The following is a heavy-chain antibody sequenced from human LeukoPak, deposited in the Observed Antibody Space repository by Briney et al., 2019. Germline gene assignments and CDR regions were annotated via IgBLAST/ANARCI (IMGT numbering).Heavy chain of an antibody. J-gene: IGHJ3*02. V-gene: IGHV3-21*01. CDR2: ISSSSSYI. CDR3: ASWEDIVVVPAARPDAFDI. D-gene: IGHD2-2*01. Sequence: GGSLRLSCAASGFTFSRYSMNWVRQAPGKGLEWVSSISSSSSYIYYADSVKGRFTISRDNAKNSLYLQMNSLRAEDTAVYYCASWEDIVVVPAARPDAFDIWGQGTMVTVSS. CDR1: GFTFSRYS.